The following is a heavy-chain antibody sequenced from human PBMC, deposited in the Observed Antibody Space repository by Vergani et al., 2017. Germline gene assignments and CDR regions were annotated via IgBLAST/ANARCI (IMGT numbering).Heavy chain of an antibody. D-gene: IGHD6-19*01. J-gene: IGHJ4*02. V-gene: IGHV3-21*05. CDR2: ISSSSSYI. CDR3: ARDRYSSGWSDY. Sequence: EVQLVESGGGLVQPGGSLRLSCAASGFTFSSYSMNWVRQAPGKGLEWVSYISSSSSYIYYADSVKGRFTISRDNAKNSLYLQMNSLRAEDTAVYYCARDRYSSGWSDYWGQGTLVTVSS. CDR1: GFTFSSYS.